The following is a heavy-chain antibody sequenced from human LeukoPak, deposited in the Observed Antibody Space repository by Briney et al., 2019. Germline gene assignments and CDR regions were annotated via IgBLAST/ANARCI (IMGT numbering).Heavy chain of an antibody. CDR1: GFTFDDYG. Sequence: GGSLRLSCAASGFTFDDYGMSWVRQAPGKGLEWVSGINWNDGSTGYADSVKGRFTISRDNSKNTLYLQMNSLRAEDTAVYYCAREVRVYCGGDCYSTDYFDYWGQGTLVTVSS. CDR2: INWNDGST. J-gene: IGHJ4*02. D-gene: IGHD2-21*02. CDR3: AREVRVYCGGDCYSTDYFDY. V-gene: IGHV3-20*04.